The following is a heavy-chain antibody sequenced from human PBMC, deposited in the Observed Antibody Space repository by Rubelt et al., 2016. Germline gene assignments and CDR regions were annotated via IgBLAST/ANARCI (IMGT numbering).Heavy chain of an antibody. CDR2: IASTSTSI. CDR1: GFAFSSHG. J-gene: IGHJ6*02. V-gene: IGHV3-48*01. Sequence: QLGMRGGGLVQPGGSLRLSCTASGFAFSSHGMNWVRQAPGKGLEWVAYIASTSTSIYYADSVKGRFTISRDNSKTTLYLQMHSLRAEDTALYYCARGLYLQFYYYYAMDVWGQGTTVTVSS. D-gene: IGHD4-11*01. CDR3: ARGLYLQFYYYYAMDV.